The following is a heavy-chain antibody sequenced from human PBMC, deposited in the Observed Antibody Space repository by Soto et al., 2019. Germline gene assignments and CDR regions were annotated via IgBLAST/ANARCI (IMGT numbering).Heavy chain of an antibody. CDR1: CGSISSYY. J-gene: IGHJ4*02. CDR3: ARPSSIWGYRSSTSCPSIFDY. V-gene: IGHV4-59*01. D-gene: IGHD2-2*01. CDR2: IYYSGST. Sequence: SETLSLTCTVSCGSISSYYWSWMRQPPGKGREWIGYIYYSGSTNYNRSLKSRVTITVDTSKNQFSLKLSSVTAADTAVYYRARPSSIWGYRSSTSCPSIFDYWGQGTLVTVSS.